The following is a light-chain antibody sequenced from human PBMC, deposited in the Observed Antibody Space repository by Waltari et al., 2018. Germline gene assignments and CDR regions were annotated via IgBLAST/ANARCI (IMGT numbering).Light chain of an antibody. V-gene: IGLV1-51*01. J-gene: IGLJ3*02. Sequence: QSLLTQPPSVSAAPGQKVTISCSGSSSNIGNNYVSWYQQLPGTAPKLLIYDNDKRPPGIPDRISGSKSGTSATLAITGLQTGDEADYYCGTWDSSLSAGVFGGGTKLTVL. CDR2: DND. CDR1: SSNIGNNY. CDR3: GTWDSSLSAGV.